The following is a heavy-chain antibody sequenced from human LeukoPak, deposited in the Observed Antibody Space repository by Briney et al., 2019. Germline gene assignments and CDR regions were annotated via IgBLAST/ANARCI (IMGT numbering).Heavy chain of an antibody. Sequence: GRSLRPSCAASGFTFSSYGMHWVRQAPGKGLEWVAVISYDGSNKHYADSVKGRFTISRDNSKNTLYLQMKSLRAEDTAVYYCAKGGGFGEFFYYGMDVWGQGTTVTASS. D-gene: IGHD3-10*01. CDR2: ISYDGSNK. J-gene: IGHJ6*02. CDR3: AKGGGFGEFFYYGMDV. V-gene: IGHV3-30*18. CDR1: GFTFSSYG.